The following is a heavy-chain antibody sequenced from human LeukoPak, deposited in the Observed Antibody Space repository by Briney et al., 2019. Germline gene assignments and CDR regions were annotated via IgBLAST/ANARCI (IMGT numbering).Heavy chain of an antibody. D-gene: IGHD1-1*01. V-gene: IGHV3-74*01. CDR3: ARDLHWNQLGL. J-gene: IGHJ4*02. CDR1: GSTFSSKW. CDR2: INTDASDT. Sequence: GGSLRLSCAASGSTFSSKWMFWVRQAPGKGLVWVSRINTDASDTTYADFVEGRFTISRDNAKSTLYLQMDSLRVEDSAVYYCARDLHWNQLGLWGQGTLVTVSS.